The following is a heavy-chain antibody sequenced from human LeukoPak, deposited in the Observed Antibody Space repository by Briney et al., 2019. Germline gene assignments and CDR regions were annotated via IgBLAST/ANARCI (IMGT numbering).Heavy chain of an antibody. J-gene: IGHJ4*02. V-gene: IGHV3-21*01. D-gene: IGHD6-13*01. CDR2: ISGSSSYI. CDR3: ARDLAAARRTDF. CDR1: GFTFSSYS. Sequence: GGSLRLSCAASGFTFSSYSMNWVRQAPGKGLEWVSSISGSSSYIYYADSMKGRFFISRDNAKNSLYLQMNSLRAEDTAVYYCARDLAAARRTDFWGQGTLVTVSS.